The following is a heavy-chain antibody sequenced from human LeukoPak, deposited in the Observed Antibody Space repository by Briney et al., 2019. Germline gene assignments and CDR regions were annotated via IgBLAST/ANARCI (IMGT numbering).Heavy chain of an antibody. CDR2: ISGDGLKT. Sequence: PGGSLRLSCAASGFTFSGYAMSWVRQAPGQGLEWVSAISGDGLKTYYADSVKGRFTISRDNSKNTLYLQMNSLRAEDTAVYYCAKDKSSEYVDFFDYWGQGTLVTVSS. CDR3: AKDKSSEYVDFFDY. V-gene: IGHV3-23*01. D-gene: IGHD6-19*01. CDR1: GFTFSGYA. J-gene: IGHJ4*02.